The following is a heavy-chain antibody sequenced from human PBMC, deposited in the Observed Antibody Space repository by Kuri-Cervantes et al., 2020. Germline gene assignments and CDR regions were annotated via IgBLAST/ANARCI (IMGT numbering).Heavy chain of an antibody. CDR2: INPNSGGT. Sequence: ASVKVSCKASGGTFSSYTISWVRQAPGQGLEWMGWINPNSGGTNYAQKFQGRVTMTRDTSISTAYMELSRLRSDDTAVYYCARCRYCSSTSWKGWFDPWGQGTLVTVSS. CDR1: GGTFSSYT. J-gene: IGHJ5*02. CDR3: ARCRYCSSTSWKGWFDP. D-gene: IGHD2-2*01. V-gene: IGHV1-2*02.